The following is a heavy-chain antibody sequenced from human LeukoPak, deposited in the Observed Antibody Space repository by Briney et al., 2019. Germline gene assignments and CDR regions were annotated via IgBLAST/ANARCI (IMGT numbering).Heavy chain of an antibody. CDR2: IYSGGST. CDR3: ARVPAAGTYYYYYGMDV. V-gene: IGHV3-66*01. J-gene: IGHJ6*02. D-gene: IGHD6-13*01. CDR1: GFTVSSNY. Sequence: GGSLRLSCAASGFTVSSNYMSWVRQAPGKGLEWVSVIYSGGSTYYADSVKGRFTISRDNSKNTLYLQMNSLRAEDTAVYYCARVPAAGTYYYYYGMDVWGQGTTVTVPS.